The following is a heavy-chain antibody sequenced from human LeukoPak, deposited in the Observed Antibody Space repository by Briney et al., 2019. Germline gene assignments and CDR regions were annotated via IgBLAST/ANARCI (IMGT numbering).Heavy chain of an antibody. D-gene: IGHD3-9*01. J-gene: IGHJ3*02. V-gene: IGHV7-4-1*02. CDR2: INTNTRNP. CDR3: ARGGFDSRWACDI. Sequence: ASVKVSCKASGYTFTRYAMNWVRQAPGQGLEWMGWINTNTRNPTYAQGFTGQVVFSLDTSVSTAYLQISSLKAEDTAVYYCARGGFDSRWACDIWGQGTMVTVSS. CDR1: GYTFTRYA.